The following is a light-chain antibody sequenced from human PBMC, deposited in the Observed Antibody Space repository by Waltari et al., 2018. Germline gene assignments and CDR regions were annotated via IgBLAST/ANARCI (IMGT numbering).Light chain of an antibody. CDR3: QQYYSTPWT. J-gene: IGKJ1*01. CDR2: WAS. V-gene: IGKV4-1*01. CDR1: QGVLSSSKNKNY. Sequence: DIVMTQSPDSLAVSLGERATINCKSSQGVLSSSKNKNYLAWYQQKPGQPPNLLIYWASTRESGVPDRFSGSGSGTDFTLTISSLQAEDVAVYYCQQYYSTPWTFGQGTKVEIK.